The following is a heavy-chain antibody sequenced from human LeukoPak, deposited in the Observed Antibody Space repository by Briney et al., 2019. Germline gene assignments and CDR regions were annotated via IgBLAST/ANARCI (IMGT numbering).Heavy chain of an antibody. CDR2: IKQDGSEK. J-gene: IGHJ6*02. V-gene: IGHV3-7*01. CDR3: ARSETLYCSGGSCYSAYYYYGMDV. Sequence: GGSLRLSCAASGFTFSSYWMSWVRQAPGKGLEWVANIKQDGSEKYYVDSVKGRFTISRDNAKNSLYLQMNSLRAEDTAVYYCARSETLYCSGGSCYSAYYYYGMDVWGQGTTVTVSS. CDR1: GFTFSSYW. D-gene: IGHD2-15*01.